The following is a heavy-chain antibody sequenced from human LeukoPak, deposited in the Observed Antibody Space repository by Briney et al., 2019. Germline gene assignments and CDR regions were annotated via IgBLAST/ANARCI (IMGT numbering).Heavy chain of an antibody. V-gene: IGHV4-59*08. CDR1: GGSISSYY. D-gene: IGHD1-26*01. Sequence: SETLSLTCTVSGGSISSYYWSWIRQPPGKGLEWIGYIYYSGSTNYNPALKSRVTISVDTSKNQFSLKLSSVTAADTAVYYCARRRGRWDSFDYWGQGTLVTVSS. J-gene: IGHJ4*02. CDR2: IYYSGST. CDR3: ARRRGRWDSFDY.